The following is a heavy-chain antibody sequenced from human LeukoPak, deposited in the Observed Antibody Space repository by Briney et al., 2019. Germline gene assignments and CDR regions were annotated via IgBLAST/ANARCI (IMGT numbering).Heavy chain of an antibody. D-gene: IGHD6-13*01. CDR1: EFTLSRYF. CDR3: ATPAIGIAAAGFDY. V-gene: IGHV3-74*01. CDR2: IGSDGTRA. J-gene: IGHJ4*02. Sequence: GRSLRLSCAASEFTLSRYFIHWVRQAPGKGLVWVSRIGSDGTRASSADSVKGRFTISRDNSKNSLYLQMNSLRTEDTALYYCATPAIGIAAAGFDYWGQGTLVTVSS.